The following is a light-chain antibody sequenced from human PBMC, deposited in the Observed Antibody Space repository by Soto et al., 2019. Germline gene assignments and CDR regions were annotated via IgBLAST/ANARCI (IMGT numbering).Light chain of an antibody. CDR1: QSISSW. J-gene: IGKJ1*01. Sequence: DTQMTQSPPTLSACVVHTVTITCRPSQSISSWLAWYQQKPGKAPKILIYDVSSLQSGVPSRFSGSGSGTEFTLTISSLQPDDFATYYCQHYKMYSPWTFGQGTKVDI. CDR2: DVS. CDR3: QHYKMYSPWT. V-gene: IGKV1-5*01.